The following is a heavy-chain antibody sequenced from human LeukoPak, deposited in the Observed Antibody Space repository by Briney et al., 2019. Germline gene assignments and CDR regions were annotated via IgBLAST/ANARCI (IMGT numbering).Heavy chain of an antibody. D-gene: IGHD2-15*01. CDR3: ARLDKDSAGNSRRPFNY. Sequence: SETLSLTCAVYGGSFSSYYWSWIRQPPGKGLEWIGEISHSGSSNYNPSLKSRVTISGDTSKNQFFLRLTSVTAADTAVYYCARLDKDSAGNSRRPFNYWGRGTLVTVSS. J-gene: IGHJ4*02. CDR1: GGSFSSYY. CDR2: ISHSGSS. V-gene: IGHV4-34*01.